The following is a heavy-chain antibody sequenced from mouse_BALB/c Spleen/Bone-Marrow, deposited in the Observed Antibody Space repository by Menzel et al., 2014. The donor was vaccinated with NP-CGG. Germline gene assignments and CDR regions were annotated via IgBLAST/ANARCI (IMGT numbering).Heavy chain of an antibody. V-gene: IGHV5-12-1*01. CDR2: ISSGGGST. D-gene: IGHD1-1*01. CDR3: AREVLRDYFDY. CDR1: GFALSSYD. Sequence: EVQVVESGGGLVKPGGSLKLSCAASGFALSSYDMSWVRQTPEKRLEWVVYISSGGGSTYYPDTVKGRFTISRDNAKNTLYLQMSSLKSEDTAMYYCAREVLRDYFDYWGQGTTLTVSS. J-gene: IGHJ2*01.